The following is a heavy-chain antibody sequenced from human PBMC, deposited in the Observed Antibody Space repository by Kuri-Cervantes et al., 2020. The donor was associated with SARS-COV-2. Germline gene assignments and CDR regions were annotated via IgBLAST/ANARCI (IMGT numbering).Heavy chain of an antibody. CDR3: AKDSIRFLEWLYYMDV. CDR2: IRYDGSNK. Sequence: GGSLRLSCAASGFTFSSYGMHWVRQAPGKGLEWVAFIRYDGSNKYYADSVKGRFTISGDNSKNTLYLQMNSLRAKDTAVYYCAKDSIRFLEWLYYMDVWGKGTTVTVSS. V-gene: IGHV3-30*02. J-gene: IGHJ6*03. CDR1: GFTFSSYG. D-gene: IGHD3-3*01.